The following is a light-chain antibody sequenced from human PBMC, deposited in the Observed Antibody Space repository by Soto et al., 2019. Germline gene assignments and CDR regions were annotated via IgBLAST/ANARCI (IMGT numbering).Light chain of an antibody. CDR2: AAS. CDR3: PQRSDWPIT. Sequence: EIVLTQSPAILSLSPGERATLSCRASQSVSSYLTWYQQKPGQAPSLLIYAASNRATGIPARFSGSGSGTDFTLTIRRLEPEDSAVYYCPQRSDWPITSGGGAKVEIK. J-gene: IGKJ4*01. V-gene: IGKV3-11*01. CDR1: QSVSSY.